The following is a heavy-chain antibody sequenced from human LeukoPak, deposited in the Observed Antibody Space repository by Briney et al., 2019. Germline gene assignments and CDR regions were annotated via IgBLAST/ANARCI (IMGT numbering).Heavy chain of an antibody. Sequence: PSETLSLTCTVSGGSISSYYWSWIRQPPGKGLEWIGYIYYSGSTNYNPSLKSRVTISVDTSKNQFSLKLSSVTAADTAAYYCARLHRFIAAARMNWFDPWGQGTLVTVSS. V-gene: IGHV4-59*08. CDR3: ARLHRFIAAARMNWFDP. J-gene: IGHJ5*02. D-gene: IGHD6-13*01. CDR1: GGSISSYY. CDR2: IYYSGST.